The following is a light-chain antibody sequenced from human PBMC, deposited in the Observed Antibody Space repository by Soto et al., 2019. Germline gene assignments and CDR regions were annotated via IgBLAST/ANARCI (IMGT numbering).Light chain of an antibody. V-gene: IGKV1-33*01. CDR3: QQYSNLIT. Sequence: DIQMTQSPSSLSASVGDRVTITCQASQDVSNYLNWYQQKLGKAPKLLIYDASNLETGVPSRFSGNGSGTYFSFTISSLQPEDFATYYCQQYSNLITFGQGTRLEIQ. CDR1: QDVSNY. CDR2: DAS. J-gene: IGKJ5*01.